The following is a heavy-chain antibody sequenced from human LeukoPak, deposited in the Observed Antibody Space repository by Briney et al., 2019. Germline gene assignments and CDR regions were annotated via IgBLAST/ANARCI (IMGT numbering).Heavy chain of an antibody. J-gene: IGHJ6*02. V-gene: IGHV1-2*04. D-gene: IGHD3-22*01. CDR3: ARGYYDSSGYYSRYYYYGMDV. Sequence: GASVKVSCKASGYTFTGYYMHWVRQAPGQGLEWMGWINPISGGTNYAQKFQGWVTMTRDTSISTAYMELSRLRSDDTAVYYCARGYYDSSGYYSRYYYYGMDVWGQGTTVTVSS. CDR1: GYTFTGYY. CDR2: INPISGGT.